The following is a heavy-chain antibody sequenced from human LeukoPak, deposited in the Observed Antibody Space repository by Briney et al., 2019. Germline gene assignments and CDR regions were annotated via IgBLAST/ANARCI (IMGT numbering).Heavy chain of an antibody. CDR3: ARHESIQHGRNWFDP. D-gene: IGHD6-6*01. CDR2: IYPGDSDT. V-gene: IGHV5-51*01. Sequence: GESLKIFCKGSGNSLTKYWNGWVRQMSGKGVEWMGIIYPGDSDTRYSPSFQGQITISADKSISTAYLQWSSLKASDTAMYYCARHESIQHGRNWFDPWGQGTLVTVSS. CDR1: GNSLTKYW. J-gene: IGHJ5*02.